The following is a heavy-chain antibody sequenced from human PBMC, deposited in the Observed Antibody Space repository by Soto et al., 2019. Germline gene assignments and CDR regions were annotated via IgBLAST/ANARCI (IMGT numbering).Heavy chain of an antibody. CDR3: AKDKLAVAVAAPFDY. CDR1: GYTFTSYG. CDR2: IATDKGKT. Sequence: ASVKVSCKTSGYTFTSYGISWVRQAPGQGLEWMGWIATDKGKTTYAQKFQGRVTMTTDTSTSTAYMEMRSLRSDDTAVYYCAKDKLAVAVAAPFDYWGQATLVTVSS. D-gene: IGHD6-19*01. J-gene: IGHJ4*02. V-gene: IGHV1-18*01.